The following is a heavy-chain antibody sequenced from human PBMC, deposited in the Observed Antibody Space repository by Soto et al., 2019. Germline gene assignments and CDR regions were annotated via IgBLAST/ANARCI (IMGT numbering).Heavy chain of an antibody. Sequence: PGVSLRLSCAASGFTFSHYGIHWVRQAPGKGLEWLAVISYDGSNQQYADSVKGRFTVSRDNSKNTLYLQMNSLRAEDTAVYFCATYSGKYHGHIYYWGLETLVKISS. CDR3: ATYSGKYHGHIYY. D-gene: IGHD1-26*01. J-gene: IGHJ4*02. CDR1: GFTFSHYG. CDR2: ISYDGSNQ. V-gene: IGHV3-30*03.